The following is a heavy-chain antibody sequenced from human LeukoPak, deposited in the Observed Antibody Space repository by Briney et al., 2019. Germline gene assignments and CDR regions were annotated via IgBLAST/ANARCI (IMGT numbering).Heavy chain of an antibody. D-gene: IGHD3-10*01. CDR2: IYHSGST. CDR1: GYSISSGYY. CDR3: ARGVVRGVITHDY. Sequence: SSETLSLTCTVSGYSISSGYYWGWIRQPPGKGLEWIGSIYHSGSTYYNPSLKSRVTISVDTSKNQFSLKLSSVTAADTAVYYCARGVVRGVITHDYWGQGTLVTVSS. V-gene: IGHV4-38-2*02. J-gene: IGHJ4*02.